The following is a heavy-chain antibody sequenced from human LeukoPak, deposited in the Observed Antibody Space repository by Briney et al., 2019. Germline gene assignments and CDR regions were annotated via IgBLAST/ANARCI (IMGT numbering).Heavy chain of an antibody. J-gene: IGHJ4*02. V-gene: IGHV4-39*01. CDR1: GGSIGSSGVY. CDR3: ARHAPGHFDFL. CDR2: ISYSGTT. D-gene: IGHD3-9*01. Sequence: PSETLSLTCNVSGGSIGSSGVYWGWVRQPPGKGLEWIGSISYSGTTYFNPSLKSRVTISVDTSTDQFSLRLSSVAAADTALYYCARHAPGHFDFLWGQGTLVTVSS.